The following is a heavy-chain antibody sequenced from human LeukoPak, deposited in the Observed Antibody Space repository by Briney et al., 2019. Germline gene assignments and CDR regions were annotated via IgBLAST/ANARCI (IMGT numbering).Heavy chain of an antibody. Sequence: GGSLRLSCAASGFTVSSNYMSWVRQAPGKGLEWVSVIYSGGSTYYADSVKGRFTISRDNSKNTLYLQMNSLRAEDTAVYYCARVFSLPPHYYYYGMDVWGQGTTVTVSS. CDR3: ARVFSLPPHYYYYGMDV. V-gene: IGHV3-53*01. CDR2: IYSGGST. CDR1: GFTVSSNY. D-gene: IGHD3-9*01. J-gene: IGHJ6*02.